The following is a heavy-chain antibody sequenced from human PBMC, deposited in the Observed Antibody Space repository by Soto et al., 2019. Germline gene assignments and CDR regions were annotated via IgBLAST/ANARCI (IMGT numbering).Heavy chain of an antibody. CDR1: GYTFTGYY. V-gene: IGHV1-2*02. J-gene: IGHJ2*01. Sequence: ASVKVSCKASGYTFTGYYMHWVRQAPGQGLEWMGWINPNSGGTNYAQNYQGRVTMTRDTSTSTAYMELSNLRSDDTAVYYCARGQVNFYLSDAAPTEYYALSTRRSPDL. D-gene: IGHD1-26*01. CDR2: INPNSGGT. CDR3: ARGQVNFYLSDAAPTEYYALSTRRSPDL.